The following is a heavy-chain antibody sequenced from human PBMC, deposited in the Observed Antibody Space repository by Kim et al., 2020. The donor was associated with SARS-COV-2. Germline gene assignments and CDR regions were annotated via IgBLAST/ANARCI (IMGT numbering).Heavy chain of an antibody. CDR2: INPNSGDT. J-gene: IGHJ6*04. D-gene: IGHD3-3*01. CDR3: ARARVELTIFGVGNHAVDV. CDR1: GYTFTGYY. V-gene: IGHV1-2*06. Sequence: ASVKVSCKASGYTFTGYYMHWVRQAPGQGLEWMGRINPNSGDTNYAQKFQGRVTMTRDTSISTAYMELSRLRSDDTAVYYCARARVELTIFGVGNHAVDVWGKGTTVTVSS.